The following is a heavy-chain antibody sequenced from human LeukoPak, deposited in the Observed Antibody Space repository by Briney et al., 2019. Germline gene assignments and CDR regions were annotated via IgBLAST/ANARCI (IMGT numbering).Heavy chain of an antibody. D-gene: IGHD3-22*01. V-gene: IGHV1-69*05. CDR2: IIPIFGTA. CDR3: ARDDSSGYYFVHWFDP. J-gene: IGHJ5*02. Sequence: SVNVSCKASGGTFSSYAISWVRQAPGQGLEWMGGIIPIFGTANYAQKLQGRVTMTTDTSTSTAYMELRSLRSDDTAVYYCARDDSSGYYFVHWFDPRGQGTLVTVSS. CDR1: GGTFSSYA.